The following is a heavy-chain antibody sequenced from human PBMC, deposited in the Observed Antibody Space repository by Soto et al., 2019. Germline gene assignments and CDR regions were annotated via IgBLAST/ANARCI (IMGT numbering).Heavy chain of an antibody. CDR2: INHSGST. CDR3: ARTDIVVVPAAPFDP. Sequence: SETLSLTCAVYGGSFSGYYWSWIRQPPGKGLEWIGEINHSGSTNYNPSLKSRVTISVDTSKNQFSLKLSSVTAADTAVYYCARTDIVVVPAAPFDPWGQGTLVTVSS. CDR1: GGSFSGYY. J-gene: IGHJ5*02. V-gene: IGHV4-34*01. D-gene: IGHD2-2*01.